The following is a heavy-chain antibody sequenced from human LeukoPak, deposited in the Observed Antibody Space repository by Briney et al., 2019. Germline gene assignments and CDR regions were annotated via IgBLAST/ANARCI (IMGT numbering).Heavy chain of an antibody. V-gene: IGHV3-23*01. CDR3: ARAGSVYYYMDV. CDR2: ISGSGGST. Sequence: GGSLRLSCAASGFTFSSYAMSWVRQAPGKGLEWVSAISGSGGSTYYADSVKGRFTISRDNSKNTLYLQMNSLRAEDTAVYYCARAGSVYYYMDVWGKGTTVTVSS. J-gene: IGHJ6*03. D-gene: IGHD3-10*01. CDR1: GFTFSSYA.